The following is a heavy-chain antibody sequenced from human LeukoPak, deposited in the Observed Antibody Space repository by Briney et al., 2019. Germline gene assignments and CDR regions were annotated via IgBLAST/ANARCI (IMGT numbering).Heavy chain of an antibody. Sequence: SQTLSLTCTVSGGSISGGDYYWSWIRQPPGKGLEWIGYIYYRGSTYYNPSLKSRVTISVDTSKNQFSLKLSSVTAADTAVYYCAREIGSGSGPVSDNWFDPWGQGTLVTVSS. V-gene: IGHV4-30-4*01. CDR3: AREIGSGSGPVSDNWFDP. D-gene: IGHD3-10*01. CDR2: IYYRGST. J-gene: IGHJ5*02. CDR1: GGSISGGDYY.